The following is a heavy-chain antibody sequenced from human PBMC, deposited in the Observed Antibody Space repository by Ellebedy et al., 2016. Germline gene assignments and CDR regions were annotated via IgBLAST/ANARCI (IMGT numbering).Heavy chain of an antibody. V-gene: IGHV3-23*01. D-gene: IGHD4-17*01. CDR1: GFTFRNCF. CDR2: ISGDGDTT. CDR3: YYGHYSGF. J-gene: IGHJ4*02. Sequence: GGSLRLXXVASGFTFRNCFMSWVRQAPGGGLEWFSTISGDGDTTFSADSVKGRFTISRDNSRYTLYLQMDSLTAADTAVYYCYYGHYSGFWGQGTLVTVSS.